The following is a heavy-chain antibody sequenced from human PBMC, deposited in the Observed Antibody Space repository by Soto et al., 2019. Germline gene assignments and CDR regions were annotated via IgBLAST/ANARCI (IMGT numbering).Heavy chain of an antibody. V-gene: IGHV4-39*01. J-gene: IGHJ4*02. Sequence: PSETLSLNCTVSGGSIYRSGYYWGWIRQPPGRGLEWIGNIDYNGVTYSNPSLKSRVTISRDTSKNQFSLKLTSVTAADTALYYCGKVLVGATGHTDSDSWGPGTLVTVSS. CDR2: IDYNGVT. D-gene: IGHD2-15*01. CDR3: GKVLVGATGHTDSDS. CDR1: GGSIYRSGYY.